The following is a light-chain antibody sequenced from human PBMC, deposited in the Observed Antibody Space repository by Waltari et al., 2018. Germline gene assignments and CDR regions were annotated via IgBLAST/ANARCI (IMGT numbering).Light chain of an antibody. CDR2: EAS. V-gene: IGKV1-39*01. J-gene: IGKJ5*01. CDR3: QQSDTNPIA. Sequence: DIQMTQSPSSLSASVADRVTISCRASQSVTGYLNWYQQKPGKDPKLLIYEASRLHSGVPSRFSGSQSGTDFTLTISFLQPEDFATYYCQQSDTNPIAFGQGTRLEIK. CDR1: QSVTGY.